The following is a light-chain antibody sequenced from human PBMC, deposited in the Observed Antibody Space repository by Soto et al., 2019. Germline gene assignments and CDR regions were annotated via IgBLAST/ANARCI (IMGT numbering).Light chain of an antibody. CDR2: EGS. CDR3: CSYTSSTTWV. V-gene: IGLV2-23*01. CDR1: SIDVGSYNF. Sequence: QSVLTQPASVSGSPGQSITISCTGTSIDVGSYNFVSWYQQHPGKAPKLMIYEGSKRPSGVSNRFSGSKSGNTASLTISGLQAEDEADYYCCSYTSSTTWVFGGGTKATVL. J-gene: IGLJ3*02.